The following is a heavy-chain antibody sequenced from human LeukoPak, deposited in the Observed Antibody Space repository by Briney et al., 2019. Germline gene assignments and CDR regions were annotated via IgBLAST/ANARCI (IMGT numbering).Heavy chain of an antibody. CDR2: INWNGGST. CDR3: ARDLRQRQQLVPKYFDY. D-gene: IGHD6-13*01. CDR1: GFTFDDYG. Sequence: GGSLRLSCAASGFTFDDYGMSRVRQAPGKGLEWVSGINWNGGSTGYADSVKGRFTISRDNAKNSLYLQMNSLRAEDTALYYCARDLRQRQQLVPKYFDYWGQGTLVTVSS. V-gene: IGHV3-20*04. J-gene: IGHJ4*02.